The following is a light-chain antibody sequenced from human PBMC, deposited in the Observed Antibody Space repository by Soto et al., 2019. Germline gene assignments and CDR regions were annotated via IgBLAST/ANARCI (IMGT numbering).Light chain of an antibody. V-gene: IGKV1-5*01. Sequence: MTQSPATLSVSPGERATLSCRASQSVSSNLAWNQQKPGKAPKLLIYDASSLESGVPSRFSGSGSGTEFTLTINSLQPDDFATYYCQQYNSYFGGGTKVDIK. J-gene: IGKJ4*01. CDR2: DAS. CDR1: QSVSSN. CDR3: QQYNSY.